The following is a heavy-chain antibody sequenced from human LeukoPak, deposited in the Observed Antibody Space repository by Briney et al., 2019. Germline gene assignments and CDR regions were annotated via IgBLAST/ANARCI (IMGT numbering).Heavy chain of an antibody. V-gene: IGHV4-59*01. J-gene: IGHJ5*02. CDR1: GGSISSYY. CDR2: IYYSGST. Sequence: PETLSLTCTVSGGSISSYYWSWIRQPPGKGLEWIGYIYYSGSTNYNPSLKSRVTISVDTSKNQFSLKLSSVTAADTAVYYCARGGYSYDNWFDPWGQGTLVTVSS. D-gene: IGHD5-18*01. CDR3: ARGGYSYDNWFDP.